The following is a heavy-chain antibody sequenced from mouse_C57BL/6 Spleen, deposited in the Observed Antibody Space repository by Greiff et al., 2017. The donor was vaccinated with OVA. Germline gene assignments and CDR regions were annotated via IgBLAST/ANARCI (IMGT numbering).Heavy chain of an antibody. CDR2: IHPNSGST. CDR3: AIRELGRHFDY. D-gene: IGHD4-1*01. V-gene: IGHV1-64*01. Sequence: QVQLQQPGAELVKPGASVKLSCKASGYTFTSYWMHWVKQRPGQGLEWIGMIHPNSGSTNYNEKFKSKATLTVDKSSSTAYMQLSSLTSEDSAVYYCAIRELGRHFDYWGQGTTLTVSS. J-gene: IGHJ2*01. CDR1: GYTFTSYW.